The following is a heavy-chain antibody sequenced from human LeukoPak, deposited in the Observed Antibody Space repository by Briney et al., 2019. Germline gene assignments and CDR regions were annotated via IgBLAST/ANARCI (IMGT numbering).Heavy chain of an antibody. V-gene: IGHV4-31*03. CDR3: ASQLGAPMAGYFDY. CDR1: GGPMSSGGDL. CDR2: IYYSGST. D-gene: IGHD1-26*01. Sequence: SHTVSLLCTVSGGPMSSGGDLGSWIRRHPGKGLEWIGYIYYSGSTYYNPSLKSRVTISVDPSKNQFSLKLSSVTAADTAVYYCASQLGAPMAGYFDYWGQGTLVTVSS. J-gene: IGHJ4*02.